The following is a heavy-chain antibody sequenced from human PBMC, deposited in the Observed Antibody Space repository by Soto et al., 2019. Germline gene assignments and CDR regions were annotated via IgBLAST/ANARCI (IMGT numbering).Heavy chain of an antibody. J-gene: IGHJ4*02. D-gene: IGHD1-1*01. Sequence: EVQLLESGGGLVQPGGSLRLSCAASGFIFSNYAMSWVRQTPGKGLEWVSLIGTSDDITYYVDSVRGRFAISRDNSKNTLFMQMNSLRGEDTAVYYCAAGTTNSWYVYWGQGTLVSVSS. CDR3: AAGTTNSWYVY. CDR1: GFIFSNYA. V-gene: IGHV3-23*01. CDR2: IGTSDDIT.